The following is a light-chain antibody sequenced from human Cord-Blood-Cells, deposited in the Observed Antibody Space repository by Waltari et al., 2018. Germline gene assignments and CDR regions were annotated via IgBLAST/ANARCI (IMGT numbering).Light chain of an antibody. CDR2: EGS. J-gene: IGLJ3*02. Sequence: QSALTQPASVSGSPGQSITIPCTGTSRDVGRYNLVSWYQQHPGKAPKLMIYEGSKWPSGVSNRCAGSKSGNTASLTISGLQAEDEADYYCCSYAGSSTLVFGGGTKLTVL. CDR3: CSYAGSSTLV. V-gene: IGLV2-23*01. CDR1: SRDVGRYNL.